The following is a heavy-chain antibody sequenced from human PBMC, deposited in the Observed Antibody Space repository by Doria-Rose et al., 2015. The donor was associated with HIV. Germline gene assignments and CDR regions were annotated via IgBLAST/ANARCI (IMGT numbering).Heavy chain of an antibody. Sequence: QVQLVQSGAEVKKPGSSVKVSCKASGGTFSSYVISWVRQALGQGLEWMGGISPLFGTANYAQKFQGRVTITADEPTSTAYMELSSLRSEDTAVYYCARDPPYFYDSRGFLPAYWGQGTLVTVSP. V-gene: IGHV1-69*12. CDR2: ISPLFGTA. CDR3: ARDPPYFYDSRGFLPAY. CDR1: GGTFSSYV. D-gene: IGHD3-22*01. J-gene: IGHJ4*02.